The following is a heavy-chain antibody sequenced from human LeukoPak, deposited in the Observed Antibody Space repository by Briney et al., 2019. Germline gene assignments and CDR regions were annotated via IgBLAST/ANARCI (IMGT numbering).Heavy chain of an antibody. CDR2: INHSGST. CDR1: GGSFSGYY. D-gene: IGHD3-22*01. CDR3: ASRTYYYDSSGYYFNY. J-gene: IGHJ4*02. V-gene: IGHV4-34*01. Sequence: DPSETLSLTCAVYGGSFSGYYWSWIRQPPGKGLEWIGEINHSGSTNYNPSLKSRVTISVDTSKNQFSLKLSSVTAADMAVYYCASRTYYYDSSGYYFNYWGQGTLVTVSS.